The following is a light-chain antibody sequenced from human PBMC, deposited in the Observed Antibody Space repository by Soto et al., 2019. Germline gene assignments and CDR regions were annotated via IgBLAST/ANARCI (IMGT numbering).Light chain of an antibody. CDR1: SSDVGGYNY. Sequence: QSVLTQPASVSGSPGQSITISCTGTSSDVGGYNYVSWYQHHPGKAPKLLIYDVNNRPSGVSDRFSGSKSDNTASLTISGLQTEDEADYYCSSYTSIITVVFGGGTKLTVL. J-gene: IGLJ2*01. CDR2: DVN. V-gene: IGLV2-14*01. CDR3: SSYTSIITVV.